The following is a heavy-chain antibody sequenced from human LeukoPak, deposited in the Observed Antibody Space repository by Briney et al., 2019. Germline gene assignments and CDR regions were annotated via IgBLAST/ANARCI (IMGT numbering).Heavy chain of an antibody. D-gene: IGHD2-2*01. V-gene: IGHV4-59*08. CDR2: IYYTGST. Sequence: PSETLSLTCTVSGGSISSYYWSWIRQPPGKGLEWIGFIYYTGSTHYNTFLKSRVTVSIDTSKNQFSLKLSAVTAADTAVYYCARHYIQPPHYFDYWGQGTLVTVS. CDR3: ARHYIQPPHYFDY. CDR1: GGSISSYY. J-gene: IGHJ4*02.